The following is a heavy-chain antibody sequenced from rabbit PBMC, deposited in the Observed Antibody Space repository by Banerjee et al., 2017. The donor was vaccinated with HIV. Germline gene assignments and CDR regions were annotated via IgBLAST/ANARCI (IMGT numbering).Heavy chain of an antibody. CDR2: IYTGSSGST. D-gene: IGHD1-1*01. Sequence: EESGGDLVQPEGSLTLTCTASGLDFSSSYWICWVRQAPGKGLEWIACIYTGSSGSTYYASWAKGRFTISKTSSTTVTLQMTSLTAADTATYFCARAYTSSSPYYNLWGPGTLVTVS. CDR1: GLDFSSSYW. CDR3: ARAYTSSSPYYNL. J-gene: IGHJ4*01. V-gene: IGHV1S45*01.